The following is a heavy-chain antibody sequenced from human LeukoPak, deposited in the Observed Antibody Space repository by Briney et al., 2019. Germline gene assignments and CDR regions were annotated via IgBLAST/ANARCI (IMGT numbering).Heavy chain of an antibody. V-gene: IGHV3-48*03. CDR2: ISSSGSTI. Sequence: GGSLRLSCAASGFTFSSYEMNWVRQAPGKGLEWVSYISSSGSTIYYADSVKGRFTISRDNAKKSLYLQMNSLRAEDTAVYYCARADWDTAMIDYWGQGTVVTVSS. D-gene: IGHD5-18*01. J-gene: IGHJ4*02. CDR3: ARADWDTAMIDY. CDR1: GFTFSSYE.